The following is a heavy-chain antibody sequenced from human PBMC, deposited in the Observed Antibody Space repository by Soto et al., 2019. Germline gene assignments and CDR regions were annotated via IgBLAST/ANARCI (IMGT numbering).Heavy chain of an antibody. Sequence: QVQLVESGGGVVQPGRSLRLSCAASGFTFSSYGMHWVRQAPGKGVEWVAVIWYDGSNKYYADSVKGRFTISRDNSKNTLYLQMNSLRAEDTAVYYCARDRPGVVFGDYWGQGTLVTVSS. CDR3: ARDRPGVVFGDY. CDR1: GFTFSSYG. J-gene: IGHJ4*02. D-gene: IGHD3-3*01. CDR2: IWYDGSNK. V-gene: IGHV3-33*01.